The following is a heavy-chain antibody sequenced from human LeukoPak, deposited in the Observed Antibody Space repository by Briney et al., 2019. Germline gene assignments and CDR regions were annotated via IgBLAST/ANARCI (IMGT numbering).Heavy chain of an antibody. CDR2: IYYDGRT. CDR1: GYSITSGYF. CDR3: ARAFNYDFWSGYYTHFDY. V-gene: IGHV4-38-2*02. D-gene: IGHD3-3*01. Sequence: PSETLSLTCIVSGYSITSGYFWDWIRQPPGMGLEWIGTIYYDGRTFYNPSLKSRVTMSVDMSKNQLSLKLSSVTAADTAVYYCARAFNYDFWSGYYTHFDYWGQGTLVTVSS. J-gene: IGHJ4*02.